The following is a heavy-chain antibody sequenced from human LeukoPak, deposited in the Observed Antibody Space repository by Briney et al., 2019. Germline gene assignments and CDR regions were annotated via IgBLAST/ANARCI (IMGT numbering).Heavy chain of an antibody. CDR3: ARPYYYDSRIDP. V-gene: IGHV4-30-4*01. CDR2: MYYSGST. CDR1: GGSISSGDYY. J-gene: IGHJ5*02. D-gene: IGHD3-22*01. Sequence: TSQTLSLTCTVSGGSISSGDYYWSWIRQPPGKGLEWIAYMYYSGSTYYNPSLKSRVTMSADTSKNQLSLKLSSVTAADTAVYYCARPYYYDSRIDPWGQGILVTVSS.